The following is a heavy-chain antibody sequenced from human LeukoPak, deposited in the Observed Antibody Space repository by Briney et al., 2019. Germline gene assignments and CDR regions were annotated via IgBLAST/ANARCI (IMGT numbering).Heavy chain of an antibody. Sequence: SETLSLTCAVYGGSFSGYYWSWIRQPPGKGLEWIGEINDSGSTNYNPSLKSRVAISVDKSNNQFSLKWNSLTAADTAVYYRARRPLRHCSGGSCPKWFDPWGQGTLVPLPS. V-gene: IGHV4-34*01. CDR2: INDSGST. CDR3: ARRPLRHCSGGSCPKWFDP. CDR1: GGSFSGYY. D-gene: IGHD2-15*01. J-gene: IGHJ5*02.